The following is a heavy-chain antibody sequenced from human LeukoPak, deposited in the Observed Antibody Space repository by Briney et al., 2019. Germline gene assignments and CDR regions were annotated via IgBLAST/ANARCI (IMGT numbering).Heavy chain of an antibody. J-gene: IGHJ6*03. CDR3: ARSPGDYYYYMDV. D-gene: IGHD3-10*01. CDR1: GYTFTGYY. Sequence: VASVKVSCKASGYTFTGYYMHWGRQAPGQGLEWMGWINPNSGGTNYAQKFQGRVTMTRDTSISTAYMELSRLRSDDTAVYYCARSPGDYYYYMDVWGKGTTVTVSS. V-gene: IGHV1-2*02. CDR2: INPNSGGT.